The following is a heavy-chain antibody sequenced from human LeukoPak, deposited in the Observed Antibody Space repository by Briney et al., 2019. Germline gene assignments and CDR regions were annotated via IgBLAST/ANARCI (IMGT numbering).Heavy chain of an antibody. D-gene: IGHD6-13*01. CDR2: IYPGDSDT. V-gene: IGHV5-51*01. CDR1: GYSFTSYW. Sequence: GESLKISCKGSGYSFTSYWIGWVRQMPGKGLEWMGIIYPGDSDTRYSPSFQGQVTISADKSISTAYLQWSSLKASDTAMYYCARRSSSWYGSDWFDPWGRGTLVTVSS. J-gene: IGHJ5*02. CDR3: ARRSSSWYGSDWFDP.